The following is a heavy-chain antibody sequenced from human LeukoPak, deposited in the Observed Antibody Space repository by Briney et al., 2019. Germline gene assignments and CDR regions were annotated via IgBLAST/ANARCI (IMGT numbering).Heavy chain of an antibody. Sequence: SVKVSCKASGGTFSSYAISWVRQAPGQGLEWMGGIIPIFGTANYAQKFQGRVTITADESTSTAYMELSSLRSEDTAVFFCAREAPRTLYFDYWGQGTLVTVSS. V-gene: IGHV1-69*13. CDR2: IIPIFGTA. J-gene: IGHJ4*02. CDR3: AREAPRTLYFDY. D-gene: IGHD3-16*01. CDR1: GGTFSSYA.